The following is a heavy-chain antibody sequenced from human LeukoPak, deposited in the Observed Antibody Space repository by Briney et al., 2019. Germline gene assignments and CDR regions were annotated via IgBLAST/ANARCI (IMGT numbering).Heavy chain of an antibody. V-gene: IGHV4-59*08. J-gene: IGHJ1*01. D-gene: IGHD1/OR15-1a*01. Sequence: PSETLSLTCTVSGGSISSYYWSWIRQPPGKGLGWIGYIYYSGSTNYNPSLKSRVTISVDTSKNQFSLKLSSVTAADTAVYYCARHAQQGVPRFQHWGQGTLVTVSS. CDR3: ARHAQQGVPRFQH. CDR2: IYYSGST. CDR1: GGSISSYY.